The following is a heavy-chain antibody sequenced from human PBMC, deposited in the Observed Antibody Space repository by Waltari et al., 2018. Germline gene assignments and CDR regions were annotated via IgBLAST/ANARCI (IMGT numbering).Heavy chain of an antibody. J-gene: IGHJ4*02. D-gene: IGHD3-10*01. V-gene: IGHV4-59*01. Sequence: QVQLQESGPGLVKPSETLSLTCTVPGGSISSYYWSWIPQPPGEGLEWIGYIYDSGSTNYNTSLNSRVTISVDTSKNQFSLKLSYVAAADTAVYYCARGTPYYYGSGSYRHFDYWGQGTLVTVSS. CDR1: GGSISSYY. CDR2: IYDSGST. CDR3: ARGTPYYYGSGSYRHFDY.